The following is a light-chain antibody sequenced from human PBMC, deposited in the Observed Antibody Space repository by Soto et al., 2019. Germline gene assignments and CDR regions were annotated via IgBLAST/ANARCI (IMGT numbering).Light chain of an antibody. CDR3: QQYNNLPLAT. V-gene: IGKV3-15*01. J-gene: IGKJ4*01. CDR2: RTS. Sequence: GMSQSAAALSVSPGERATLSCRASQSISSNLAWYQQKPGQAPRLLMFRTSSRATGFPARFSGSGSGTEFNLTISSLQSEDFGVYYCQQYNNLPLATFGGGTKVDI. CDR1: QSISSN.